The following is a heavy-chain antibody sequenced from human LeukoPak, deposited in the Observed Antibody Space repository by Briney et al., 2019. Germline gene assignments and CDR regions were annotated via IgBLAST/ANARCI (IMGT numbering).Heavy chain of an antibody. J-gene: IGHJ4*02. CDR1: GYTFSGDY. CDR3: ARVGDIVLYYFDY. V-gene: IGHV1-3*01. CDR2: INAGNGNT. D-gene: IGHD5-12*01. Sequence: ASVKVSCKASGYTFSGDYMHWVRQAPGQRLEWMGWINAGNGNTKYSQKFQGRVTITRDTSASTAYMELSSLRSEDTAVYYCARVGDIVLYYFDYWGQGTLVTVSS.